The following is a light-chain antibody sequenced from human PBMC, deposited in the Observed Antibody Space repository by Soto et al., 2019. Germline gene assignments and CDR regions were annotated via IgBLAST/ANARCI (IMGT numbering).Light chain of an antibody. Sequence: DIQMTQSPSSLSASVGDRVTITCRASQSIARHLNWYQQRPGRAPKFLIYAASSLQRGVPSRFSGSGSGTDFTLTISGLQPDDFATYYCQQSHSNAYTFGRGTKLEIK. CDR1: QSIARH. CDR3: QQSHSNAYT. V-gene: IGKV1-39*01. CDR2: AAS. J-gene: IGKJ2*01.